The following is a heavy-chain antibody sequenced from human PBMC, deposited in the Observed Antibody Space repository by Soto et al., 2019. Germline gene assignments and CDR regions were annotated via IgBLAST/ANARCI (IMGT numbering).Heavy chain of an antibody. D-gene: IGHD3-22*01. J-gene: IGHJ1*01. V-gene: IGHV3-30*18. CDR2: ITYDGSKK. Sequence: QVQMVESGGAVVQPGRSLRLSCAASGFTFSNYGMHWVRQAPGKGLEWVAVITYDGSKKYYADSVEGRFTISRDNSKNTLYLQMNSLRADDTAVYYCAKPQSHGDSENFQHWGQGTLVTVSS. CDR1: GFTFSNYG. CDR3: AKPQSHGDSENFQH.